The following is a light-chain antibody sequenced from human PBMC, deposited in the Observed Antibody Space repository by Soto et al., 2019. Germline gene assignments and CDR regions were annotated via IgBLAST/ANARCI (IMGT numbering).Light chain of an antibody. CDR3: QQYIRRIT. V-gene: IGKV1-5*01. Sequence: IQLPQNHSSLYASVGDRVTITCRASQTIDSWVAWYQQKPGKAPKLLVYDATSLESGVSSRFSGSGYGTDFTLSINNLQPDDFATYYCQQYIRRITFGQGTRLEIK. J-gene: IGKJ5*01. CDR1: QTIDSW. CDR2: DAT.